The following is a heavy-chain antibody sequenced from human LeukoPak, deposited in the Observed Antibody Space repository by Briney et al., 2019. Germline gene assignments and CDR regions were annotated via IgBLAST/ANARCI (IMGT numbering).Heavy chain of an antibody. CDR2: MYTSGST. CDR1: GGSISSGSYY. Sequence: SETLSLTCTVSGGSISSGSYYWSWIRQPAGKGLEWLGRMYTSGSTNYNPSLKSRVTMSVDTSKNQFSLRLSSVTAADTAIYYCARDPLYYYMDVWGKGTTVTVSS. CDR3: ARDPLYYYMDV. V-gene: IGHV4-61*02. J-gene: IGHJ6*03.